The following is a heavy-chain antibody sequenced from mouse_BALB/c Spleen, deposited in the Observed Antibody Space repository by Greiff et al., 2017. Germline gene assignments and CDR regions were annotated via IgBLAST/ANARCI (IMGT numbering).Heavy chain of an antibody. CDR1: GFTFSSYA. V-gene: IGHV5-9-4*01. Sequence: EVKLMESGGGLVKPGGSLKLSCAASGFTFSSYAMSWVRQSPEKRLEWVAEISSGGSYTYYPDTVTGRFTISRDNAKNTLYLEMSSLRSEDTAMYYCASNWDWFAYWGQGTLVTVSA. CDR3: ASNWDWFAY. CDR2: ISSGGSYT. J-gene: IGHJ3*01. D-gene: IGHD4-1*01.